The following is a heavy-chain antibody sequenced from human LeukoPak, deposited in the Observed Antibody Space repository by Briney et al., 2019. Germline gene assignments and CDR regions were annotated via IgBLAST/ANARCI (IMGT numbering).Heavy chain of an antibody. CDR1: GGSTSTYY. CDR2: IKNSGNT. Sequence: PSETLSLTCSVSGGSTSTYYWSWIRQPAGKGLEWIGRIKNSGNTNYNPSLESRVTLSLDTSKNQFSLNLSSVTAADTAVYYCAREGSSSGWRPFDIWGQGTVVTVSS. CDR3: AREGSSSGWRPFDI. J-gene: IGHJ3*02. V-gene: IGHV4-4*07. D-gene: IGHD6-19*01.